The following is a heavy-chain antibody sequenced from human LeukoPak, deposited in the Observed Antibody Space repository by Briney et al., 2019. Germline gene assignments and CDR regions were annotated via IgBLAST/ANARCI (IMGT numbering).Heavy chain of an antibody. D-gene: IGHD4-17*01. CDR2: IYHIGST. CDR3: ARDYGDRGDAFDI. CDR1: GYSISSGFY. V-gene: IGHV4-38-2*02. J-gene: IGHJ3*02. Sequence: PSETLSLTCTVSGYSISSGFYWGWIRQPPGKGLEWIGSIYHIGSTYYNPSLKSRVTISVDTSKNQFSLKLSSVTAADTAVYYCARDYGDRGDAFDIWGQGTMVTVSS.